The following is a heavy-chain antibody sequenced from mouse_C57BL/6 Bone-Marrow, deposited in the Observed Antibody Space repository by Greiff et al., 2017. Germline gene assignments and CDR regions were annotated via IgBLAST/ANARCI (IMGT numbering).Heavy chain of an antibody. CDR1: GFTFSDYG. J-gene: IGHJ3*01. Sequence: EVQLQESGGGLVKPGGSLKLSCAASGFTFSDYGMHWVRQAPEKGLEWVAYISSGSSTIYYADTVKGRFTISRDNAKNTLFLQMTSRRAEDTAMYYCARGGYSAWFAYWGQGTLVTVSA. CDR3: ARGGYSAWFAY. D-gene: IGHD2-3*01. CDR2: ISSGSSTI. V-gene: IGHV5-17*01.